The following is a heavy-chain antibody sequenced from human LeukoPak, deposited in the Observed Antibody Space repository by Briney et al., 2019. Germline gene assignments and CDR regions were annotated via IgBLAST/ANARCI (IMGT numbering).Heavy chain of an antibody. Sequence: GGSLRLSCAASGFIFSDSWMHWVRQAPGKGLVWVSRIHPDGRTTDYADSVQGRFIVSRDNAKNTLYLQMHSLRAEDTAVYYCTKDYWGPDYWGQGTLVTVSS. V-gene: IGHV3-74*01. J-gene: IGHJ4*02. CDR2: IHPDGRTT. CDR1: GFIFSDSW. D-gene: IGHD7-27*01. CDR3: TKDYWGPDY.